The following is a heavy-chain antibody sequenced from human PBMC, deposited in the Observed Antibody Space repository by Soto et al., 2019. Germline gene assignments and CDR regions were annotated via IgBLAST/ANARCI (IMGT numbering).Heavy chain of an antibody. D-gene: IGHD3-10*01. Sequence: SETLSLTCTVSGGSINSFYWSWVRQPAGKGLEWIGRMYVTGSTNYNPSLKNRVSMSLDTSKNQFSLKLSSLTAADTAVYYCARDNQYYGSGDSNQFDSWGQGTLVTVS. CDR3: ARDNQYYGSGDSNQFDS. CDR2: MYVTGST. CDR1: GGSINSFY. J-gene: IGHJ4*02. V-gene: IGHV4-4*07.